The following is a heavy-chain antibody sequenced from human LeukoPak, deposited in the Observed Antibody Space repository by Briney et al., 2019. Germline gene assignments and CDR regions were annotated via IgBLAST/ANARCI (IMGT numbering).Heavy chain of an antibody. V-gene: IGHV3-72*01. CDR1: GFTFSDHY. Sequence: PGGSLRLSCTASGFTFSDHYMDWVRQAPEKGLEWVARSRNKDISYTTEYAASVKGRFTISRDESKNSLYLQMNSLKTEDTAVYYCARAAYFRGFDYWGQGTLVTVSS. D-gene: IGHD2-8*01. J-gene: IGHJ4*02. CDR2: SRNKDISYTT. CDR3: ARAAYFRGFDY.